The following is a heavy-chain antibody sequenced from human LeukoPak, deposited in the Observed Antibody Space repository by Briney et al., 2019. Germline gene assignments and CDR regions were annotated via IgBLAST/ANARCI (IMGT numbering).Heavy chain of an antibody. CDR2: ISSSGSTI. J-gene: IGHJ6*03. CDR3: ARDRSYSDILTGYRDYYYYYMDV. CDR1: GFTFSSYE. Sequence: GGSLRLSCAASGFTFSSYEMNWVRQAPGKGLEWVSYISSSGSTIYYADSVKGRFTISRDNAKNSLYLQMNSLRAEDTAVYYCARDRSYSDILTGYRDYYYYYMDVWGKGTTVTISS. V-gene: IGHV3-48*03. D-gene: IGHD3-9*01.